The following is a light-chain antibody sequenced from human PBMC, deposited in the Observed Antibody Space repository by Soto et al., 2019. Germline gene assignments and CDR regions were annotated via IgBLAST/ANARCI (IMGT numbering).Light chain of an antibody. V-gene: IGLV2-11*01. Sequence: QSALTQPRSVSGSPGQSVTISCTGTSSDVGGYNYLSWYQQHPGKAPKVMIYDVSERPLGVPDRFSGSKSGNTASLTISVLHAEDEADYYCCSYAGSPRYVFGTGTKLTVL. J-gene: IGLJ1*01. CDR2: DVS. CDR3: CSYAGSPRYV. CDR1: SSDVGGYNY.